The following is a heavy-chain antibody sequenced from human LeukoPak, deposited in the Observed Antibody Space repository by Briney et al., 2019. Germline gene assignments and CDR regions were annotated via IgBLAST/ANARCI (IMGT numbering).Heavy chain of an antibody. CDR3: ARSLTMAGTVYYYGMDV. CDR2: IYSGGST. V-gene: IGHV3-53*04. D-gene: IGHD6-19*01. CDR1: GFTVSSDY. Sequence: GGSLRLSCAASGFTVSSDYMSWVRQAPGKGLEWVSVIYSGGSTYYAGSVKGRFTISRHNSKNTLYLQMNSLRAEDTAVYYCARSLTMAGTVYYYGMDVWGQGTTVTVSS. J-gene: IGHJ6*02.